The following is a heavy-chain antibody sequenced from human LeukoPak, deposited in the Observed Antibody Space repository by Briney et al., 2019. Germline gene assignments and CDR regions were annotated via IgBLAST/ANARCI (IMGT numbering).Heavy chain of an antibody. Sequence: RGALRLSCAASGFTFRTAWMSWVREAPGEGLGWVGRIKSKTDGGTTDYAPPVTGRFTISRDDSKNTLYVQMNSLKTEDTAVYYCTTGPYDYGSGTYYHWGQGTLVTVSS. V-gene: IGHV3-15*01. CDR2: IKSKTDGGTT. CDR1: GFTFRTAW. D-gene: IGHD3-10*01. J-gene: IGHJ4*02. CDR3: TTGPYDYGSGTYYH.